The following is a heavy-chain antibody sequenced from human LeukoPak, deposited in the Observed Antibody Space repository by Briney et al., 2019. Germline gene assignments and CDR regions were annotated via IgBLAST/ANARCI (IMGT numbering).Heavy chain of an antibody. Sequence: SETLSLTCTVSGGSISSGSYYWSWIRQPAGKGLEWIGRIYTSGSTNYNPSLKSRVTISVDTSKNQFSLKLSSVTAADTAVYYCATGRGSFDYWGQGTLVTVSS. CDR3: ATGRGSFDY. D-gene: IGHD3-10*01. V-gene: IGHV4-61*02. CDR1: GGSISSGSYY. J-gene: IGHJ4*02. CDR2: IYTSGST.